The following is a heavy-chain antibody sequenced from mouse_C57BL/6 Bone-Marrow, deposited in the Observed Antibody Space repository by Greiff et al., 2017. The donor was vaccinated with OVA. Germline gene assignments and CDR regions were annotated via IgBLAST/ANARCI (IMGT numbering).Heavy chain of an antibody. J-gene: IGHJ4*01. CDR1: GFTFSSYA. CDR3: ARSAMDY. Sequence: EVKLMESGGGLVKPGGSLKLSCAASGFTFSSYAMSWVRQTPEKRLEWVATISDGGSYTYYPDNVKGRFTISRDNAKNNLYLQMSHLKSEDTAMYYCARSAMDYWGQGTSVTDSS. V-gene: IGHV5-4*03. CDR2: ISDGGSYT.